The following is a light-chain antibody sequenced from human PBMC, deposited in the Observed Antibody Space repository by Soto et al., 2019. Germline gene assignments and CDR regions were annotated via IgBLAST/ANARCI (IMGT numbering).Light chain of an antibody. CDR1: SSDVGGYNF. CDR3: CSYAGSPLV. Sequence: QSVLTQPRSLSGSPGQSVTISCTGTSSDVGGYNFVSWYQQHPGTAPKLMIYDVTKRPSGVPDRFSGSKSGNTASLTISGLHAEDESEYYCCSYAGSPLVFGGGTKLTVL. J-gene: IGLJ2*01. CDR2: DVT. V-gene: IGLV2-11*01.